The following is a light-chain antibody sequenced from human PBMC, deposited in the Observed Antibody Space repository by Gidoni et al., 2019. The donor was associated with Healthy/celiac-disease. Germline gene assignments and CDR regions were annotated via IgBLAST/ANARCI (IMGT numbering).Light chain of an antibody. V-gene: IGKV3-11*01. CDR3: QQRSNWPLLT. CDR2: DAS. J-gene: IGKJ4*01. Sequence: EIVLTQSPATLSLSPGERDTLSCRASQSVSSYLAWYQQKPGQAPRLLIYDASNRATGIPARFSGSGSGTDFTLTIRSLEPEDFAVYYCQQRSNWPLLTFGGXTKVAIK. CDR1: QSVSSY.